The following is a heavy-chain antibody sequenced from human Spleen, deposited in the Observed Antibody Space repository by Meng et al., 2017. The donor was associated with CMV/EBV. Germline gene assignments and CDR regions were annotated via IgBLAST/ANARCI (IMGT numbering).Heavy chain of an antibody. CDR2: ISASGDST. Sequence: GESLKISCAASGFTFSSYAMSWVRQAPGKGLEWVSAISASGDSTYYADSVKGRFTISRDKSKNTLSLQMNSLRAEDTAVYYCAKERYGDLDYWGQGTLVTVSS. D-gene: IGHD4-17*01. CDR1: GFTFSSYA. J-gene: IGHJ4*02. CDR3: AKERYGDLDY. V-gene: IGHV3-23*01.